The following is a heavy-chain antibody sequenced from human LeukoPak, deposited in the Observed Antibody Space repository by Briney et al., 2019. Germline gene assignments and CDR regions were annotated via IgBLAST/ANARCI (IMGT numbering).Heavy chain of an antibody. Sequence: SETLSLTCTVSGGSISTYYWNWIRQPPGKGLEWIGYIYHSGSTNYNPSLQSRVTISVDTSKNQFSLSLNSVTAADTAVYYCARGGAARLHFQNWGQGTLVTVSS. CDR1: GGSISTYY. CDR2: IYHSGST. CDR3: ARGGAARLHFQN. V-gene: IGHV4-59*01. J-gene: IGHJ1*01. D-gene: IGHD6-6*01.